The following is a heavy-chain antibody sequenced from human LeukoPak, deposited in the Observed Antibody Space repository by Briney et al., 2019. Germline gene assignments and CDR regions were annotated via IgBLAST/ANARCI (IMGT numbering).Heavy chain of an antibody. CDR1: GGSISSGGYY. D-gene: IGHD5-18*01. Sequence: SETLSLTCTVSGGSISSGGYYWSWIRQHPGKGLEWIGYIYYSGSTYYNPSLKSRVTISVDTSKNQFSLKLSSVTAADTAVYYCARVLYSYGSLAWFDPWGQGTLVTVSS. V-gene: IGHV4-30-4*08. CDR3: ARVLYSYGSLAWFDP. J-gene: IGHJ5*02. CDR2: IYYSGST.